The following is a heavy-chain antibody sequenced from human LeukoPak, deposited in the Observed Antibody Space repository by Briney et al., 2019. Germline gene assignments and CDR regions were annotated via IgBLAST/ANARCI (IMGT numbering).Heavy chain of an antibody. D-gene: IGHD2-2*01. V-gene: IGHV3-23*01. CDR2: ISGSGGST. J-gene: IGHJ6*02. CDR3: AKGGFIVVVPAASLDGMDV. Sequence: QSGGSLRLSCAASGFTFSSYAMSWVRQAPGKGLEWVSAISGSGGSTYYADSVKGRFTISRDNSKNTLYLQMNSLRAEDTAVYYCAKGGFIVVVPAASLDGMDVWGQGTTVTVSS. CDR1: GFTFSSYA.